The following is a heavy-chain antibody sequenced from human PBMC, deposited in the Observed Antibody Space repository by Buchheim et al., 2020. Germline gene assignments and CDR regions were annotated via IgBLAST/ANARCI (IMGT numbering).Heavy chain of an antibody. CDR1: GGSISSGTYY. Sequence: QVQLQQWGAGLLKPSQTLSLTCTVSGGSISSGTYYWGWIRQHPGKGLEWIGYIYYSGSTYYNSSLKSRVTISVDTSKNQFSLKLSSVSAADTAVYFCARGNPMVTTHFDCWGQGTL. D-gene: IGHD4-17*01. CDR3: ARGNPMVTTHFDC. CDR2: IYYSGST. V-gene: IGHV4-31*03. J-gene: IGHJ4*02.